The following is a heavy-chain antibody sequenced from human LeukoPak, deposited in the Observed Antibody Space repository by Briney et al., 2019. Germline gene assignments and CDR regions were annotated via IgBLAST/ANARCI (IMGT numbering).Heavy chain of an antibody. V-gene: IGHV4-61*02. Sequence: SSETLSLTCTVSGFSISSGSYYWSWIRQPAGKGLEWIGRIYTSGSTNYNPSLKSRVTISVDTSKNQFSLKLSSVTAADTAVYYCARALGSSIAAAGFDPWGQGTLVTVSS. CDR1: GFSISSGSYY. J-gene: IGHJ5*02. CDR3: ARALGSSIAAAGFDP. CDR2: IYTSGST. D-gene: IGHD6-13*01.